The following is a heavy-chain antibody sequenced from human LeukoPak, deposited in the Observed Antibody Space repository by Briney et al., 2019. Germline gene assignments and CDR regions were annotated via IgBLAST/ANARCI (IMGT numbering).Heavy chain of an antibody. CDR3: ATSESQTKFDY. CDR2: IFPGDSDT. J-gene: IGHJ4*02. D-gene: IGHD1/OR15-1a*01. Sequence: GESLKISRKGSGYSFTSYWIGWVRQMPGKGLEWMGIIFPGDSDTTYSPSFQGQVTISADKSINTAYLQWSSLKASDTAMFNCATSESQTKFDYWGQGTLVTVSS. CDR1: GYSFTSYW. V-gene: IGHV5-51*01.